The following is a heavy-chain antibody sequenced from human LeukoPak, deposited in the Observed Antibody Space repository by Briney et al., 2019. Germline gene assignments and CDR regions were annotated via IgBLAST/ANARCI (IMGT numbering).Heavy chain of an antibody. V-gene: IGHV3-30*02. CDR3: ARRYSGSYNYCYMDV. CDR2: IRYDGSNK. Sequence: GGSLRLSCAASGFTFRSYGMHWVRQAPGKGLEWVAFIRYDGSNKYYADSVKGRFTISRDNSKNTLYLQMNSLRPEDTAVYYCARRYSGSYNYCYMDVWGKGTTVTVSS. CDR1: GFTFRSYG. D-gene: IGHD1-26*01. J-gene: IGHJ6*03.